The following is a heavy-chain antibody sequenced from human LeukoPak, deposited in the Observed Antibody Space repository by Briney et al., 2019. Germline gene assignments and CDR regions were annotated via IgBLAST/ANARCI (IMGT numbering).Heavy chain of an antibody. CDR1: GGSFSGYY. D-gene: IGHD2-2*01. V-gene: IGHV4-34*01. CDR2: INHSGST. J-gene: IGHJ6*04. CDR3: ARGRGCSSTSCYLSRYYYYGMDV. Sequence: KPSETLSLTCAVYGGSFSGYYWSWIRQPPGKGLEWIGEINHSGSTNYNPSLKSRVTISVDTSKNQFSLKLSSVTAADTAVYYCARGRGCSSTSCYLSRYYYYGMDVWGKGTTVTVSS.